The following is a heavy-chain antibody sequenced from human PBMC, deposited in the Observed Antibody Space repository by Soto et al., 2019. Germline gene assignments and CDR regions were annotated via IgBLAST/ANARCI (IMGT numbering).Heavy chain of an antibody. CDR3: ARLGSSPLGYYYGMDV. V-gene: IGHV5-51*01. J-gene: IGHJ6*02. CDR2: IYPGDSDT. Sequence: GESLKISCKGSGYSFTSYWIGWVRQMPGKGLEWMGIIYPGDSDTRYSPSFQGQVTISADKSISTAYLQWRSLKASDTAMYYCARLGSSPLGYYYGMDVWGQGTTVTVSS. CDR1: GYSFTSYW. D-gene: IGHD6-6*01.